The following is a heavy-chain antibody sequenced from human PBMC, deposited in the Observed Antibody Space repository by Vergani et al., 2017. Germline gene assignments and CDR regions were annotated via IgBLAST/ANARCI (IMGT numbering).Heavy chain of an antibody. J-gene: IGHJ4*02. CDR1: GYTFTSYG. CDR3: ARGSEVADYYDSSGYYDY. Sequence: QVQLVQSGAEVKKPGASVKVSCKASGYTFTSYGISWVRQAPGQGLEWMGWISAYNGNTNYAQKLQGRVTMTTDTSTSTAYMELRSLRSDDTAVYYCARGSEVADYYDSSGYYDYWGQGTLVTVSS. V-gene: IGHV1-18*04. D-gene: IGHD3-22*01. CDR2: ISAYNGNT.